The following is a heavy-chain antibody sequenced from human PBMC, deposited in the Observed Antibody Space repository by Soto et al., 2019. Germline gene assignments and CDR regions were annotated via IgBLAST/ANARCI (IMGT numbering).Heavy chain of an antibody. V-gene: IGHV4-31*03. D-gene: IGHD6-6*01. CDR1: GGSMNSGGSS. Sequence: SETLSLTCSVSGGSMNSGGSSWSCSRQHRGKGLEWIGYIYYNGDTYYNPSLKSRVTISVVTSKNQFSLNLTSVTAADTAVYYCARRGGSSSGYYYYAMDVWGQGTTVTVSS. J-gene: IGHJ6*02. CDR3: ARRGGSSSGYYYYAMDV. CDR2: IYYNGDT.